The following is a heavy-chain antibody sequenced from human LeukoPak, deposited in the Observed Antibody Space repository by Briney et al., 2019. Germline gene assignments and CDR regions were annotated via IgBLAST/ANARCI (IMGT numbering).Heavy chain of an antibody. D-gene: IGHD3-10*01. CDR2: ISYDVNNK. J-gene: IGHJ6*02. CDR3: AKATWWGRGSYENYYYHGMDV. Sequence: GGSLRLSCAASGFTFSSYGMHWVRQAPGKGLEWVAVISYDVNNKYYTDSVKGRFTISRDNSKNTLYLQMNSLRAEDTAVYNCAKATWWGRGSYENYYYHGMDVWGQGTTVTVSS. CDR1: GFTFSSYG. V-gene: IGHV3-30*18.